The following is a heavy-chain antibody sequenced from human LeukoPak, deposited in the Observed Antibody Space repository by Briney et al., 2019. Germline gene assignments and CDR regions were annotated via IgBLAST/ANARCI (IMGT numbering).Heavy chain of an antibody. Sequence: ASVKVSCKASGCTFTSYGISWVRQAPGQGLEWMRWISAYNGNTNYAQKLQGRVTMTTDTSTSTAYMELRSLRSDDTAVYYCARDRIEWELLEGGFDYWGPGTLVTVSS. V-gene: IGHV1-18*01. CDR2: ISAYNGNT. D-gene: IGHD1-26*01. J-gene: IGHJ4*02. CDR3: ARDRIEWELLEGGFDY. CDR1: GCTFTSYG.